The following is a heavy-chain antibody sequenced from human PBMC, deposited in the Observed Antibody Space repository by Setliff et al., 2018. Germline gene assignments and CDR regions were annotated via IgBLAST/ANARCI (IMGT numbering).Heavy chain of an antibody. Sequence: SETLSLTCIVSSGSISTSNYFWGWVRQPPGRGLEWIGSMYSSRTTNYNPSLKSRVTMSVDTSKSLLSLQLSSVTTTDTAVYYCAGLFRDGWNYFDSWGQGTLVTVSS. D-gene: IGHD2-21*01. V-gene: IGHV4-39*02. CDR3: AGLFRDGWNYFDS. CDR1: SGSISTSNYF. J-gene: IGHJ4*02. CDR2: MYSSRTT.